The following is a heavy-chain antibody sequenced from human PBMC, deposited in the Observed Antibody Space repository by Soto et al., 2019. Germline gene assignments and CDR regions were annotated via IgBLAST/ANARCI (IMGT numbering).Heavy chain of an antibody. J-gene: IGHJ6*02. D-gene: IGHD1-1*01. CDR3: ARDKVREQLGGNYYYALDV. CDR1: GDTFDTFA. V-gene: IGHV1-69*05. CDR2: IFPILRTP. Sequence: QVQLVQSGAEVLKPGSSVKVSCKASGDTFDTFAISWVRQAPAQGLEWMGGIFPILRTPDYAQKFQGRLTITTDVSTSTTYMVLSSLRSEDTAVYYCARDKVREQLGGNYYYALDVWGQGTTVSVSS.